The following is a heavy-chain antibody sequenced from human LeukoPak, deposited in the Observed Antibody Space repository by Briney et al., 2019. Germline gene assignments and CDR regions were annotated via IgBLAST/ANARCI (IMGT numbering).Heavy chain of an antibody. CDR1: GGXX. V-gene: IGHV4-31*02. D-gene: IGHD3-3*01. J-gene: IGHJ5*02. Sequence: GGXXWSWVRQXPGKGLEWIGYIYYSGSTYYNPSLKSRFTISVDTSKNQFSLKLSSVTAADTAVYYCARAGYYDFWSGYSSLGSENWFDPWGQGTLVTVSS. CDR3: ARAGYYDFWSGYSSLGSENWFDP. CDR2: IYYSGST.